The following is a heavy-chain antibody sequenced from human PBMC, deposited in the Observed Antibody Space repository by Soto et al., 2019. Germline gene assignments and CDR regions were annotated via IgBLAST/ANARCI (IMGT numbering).Heavy chain of an antibody. J-gene: IGHJ6*03. CDR2: INNDGSST. V-gene: IGHV3-74*01. CDR3: ARDARYYYMDV. Sequence: EVQLVESGGGLVQPGGSLRLFCSASGFTFSSYWMHWVRQAPGKGLVWVSHINNDGSSTIYADSVRGRFTISRDNAKNTLYLEMNGLRAEDTAVYFCARDARYYYMDVWGKGTTVTVSS. CDR1: GFTFSSYW. D-gene: IGHD6-6*01.